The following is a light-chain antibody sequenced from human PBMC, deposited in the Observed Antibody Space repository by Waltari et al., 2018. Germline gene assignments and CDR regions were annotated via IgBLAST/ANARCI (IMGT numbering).Light chain of an antibody. Sequence: QSALTQPASVSGSPGQSITISCTGTSSDVGGYNYVSWYQQHPGKAPKLMMYEVSSRSGGSPNCFSCSTSGKAASLTISWLHAEDEAYYYCSSYTSSSTRVFGGGTKLTVL. CDR1: SSDVGGYNY. J-gene: IGLJ3*02. CDR2: EVS. CDR3: SSYTSSSTRV. V-gene: IGLV2-14*01.